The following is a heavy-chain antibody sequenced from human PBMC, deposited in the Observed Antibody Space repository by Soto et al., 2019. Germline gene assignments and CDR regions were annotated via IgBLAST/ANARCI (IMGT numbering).Heavy chain of an antibody. CDR2: VYYSGTT. Sequence: PSETLSLTCTVSGGSISGSSYYWAWVRQPPGKGLEWIGSVYYSGTTYYNPSLKSRVTISVDTSKNQFSLKLSSVTAADTAVYYCARDGAMRDYPYYYYYYGMDVWGQGTTVTVSS. D-gene: IGHD2-2*01. CDR1: GGSISGSSYY. V-gene: IGHV4-39*02. CDR3: ARDGAMRDYPYYYYYYGMDV. J-gene: IGHJ6*02.